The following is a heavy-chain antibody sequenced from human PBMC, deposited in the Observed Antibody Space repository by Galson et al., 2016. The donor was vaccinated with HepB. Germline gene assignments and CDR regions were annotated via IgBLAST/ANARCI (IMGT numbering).Heavy chain of an antibody. CDR1: GFTFGDYP. CDR2: IRSKTYYGTA. D-gene: IGHD6-13*01. J-gene: IGHJ4*02. V-gene: IGHV3-49*03. CDR3: ARGYTNTWYVAGFDY. Sequence: SLRLSCAASGFTFGDYPMTWFRQAPGKGLEWVGFIRSKTYYGTAEYAASVEGRFTIPRDDSKRIAYLQMDSPKPEDSAVYYCARGYTNTWYVAGFDYRGQGTLVTVSS.